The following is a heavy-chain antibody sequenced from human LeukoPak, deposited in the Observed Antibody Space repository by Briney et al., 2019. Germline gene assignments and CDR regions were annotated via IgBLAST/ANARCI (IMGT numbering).Heavy chain of an antibody. CDR1: GGSISSYY. J-gene: IGHJ5*02. Sequence: SSETLSFTCTVSGGSISSYYWSWIRQPPGKGLEWIGYIYYSGSTNYNPSLKSRVTISVDTSKNQFSLKLSSVTAADTAVYYCAREGRYYYDSNWFDPWGQGTLVTVSS. D-gene: IGHD3-22*01. CDR3: AREGRYYYDSNWFDP. CDR2: IYYSGST. V-gene: IGHV4-59*01.